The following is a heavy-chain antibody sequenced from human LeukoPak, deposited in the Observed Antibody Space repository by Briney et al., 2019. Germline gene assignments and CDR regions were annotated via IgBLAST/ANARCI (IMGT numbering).Heavy chain of an antibody. CDR2: IYYSGST. CDR1: GGSISSGGYY. Sequence: SETLSLTCTVSGGSISSGGYYWSWIRQHPGKGLEWIGDIYYSGSTYYNPSLKSRVTISVDTSKNQFSLKLSSVTASDTAVYYCARVTVAGTAYFDYWGQGTLVTVSS. V-gene: IGHV4-31*03. CDR3: ARVTVAGTAYFDY. D-gene: IGHD6-19*01. J-gene: IGHJ4*02.